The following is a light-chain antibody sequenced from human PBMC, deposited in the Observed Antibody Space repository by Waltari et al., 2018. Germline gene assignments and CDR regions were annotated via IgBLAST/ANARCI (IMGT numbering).Light chain of an antibody. CDR3: QQYGSSRFT. V-gene: IGKV3-20*01. J-gene: IGKJ3*01. Sequence: EIVLTQSPGTLSLSPGERATLSCRASQTVGSTYLAGYQQKPGQAPRLLIYGASSRAIGIPDRFSGSGSGTDFTLTISRLEPEDFAVYYCQQYGSSRFTFGPGTKVDIK. CDR1: QTVGSTY. CDR2: GAS.